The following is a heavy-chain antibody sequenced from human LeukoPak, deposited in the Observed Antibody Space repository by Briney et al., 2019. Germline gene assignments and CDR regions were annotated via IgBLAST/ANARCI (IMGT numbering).Heavy chain of an antibody. J-gene: IGHJ6*03. D-gene: IGHD3-16*01. V-gene: IGHV3-15*01. Sequence: GGSLRLSCAASGFTFSNAWMSWVRQAPGKGLEWVGRIKSKTDGGTTDYAAPVKGRFTISRDDSKNTLYLQMNSLKTEDTAVYYCTAVMGYYYYMDVWGKGTTVTISS. CDR3: TAVMGYYYYMDV. CDR2: IKSKTDGGTT. CDR1: GFTFSNAW.